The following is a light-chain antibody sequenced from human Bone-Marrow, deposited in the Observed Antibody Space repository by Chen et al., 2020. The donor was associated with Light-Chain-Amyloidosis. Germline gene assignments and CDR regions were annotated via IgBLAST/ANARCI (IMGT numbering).Light chain of an antibody. CDR3: QQYYTPPLT. V-gene: IGKV4-1*01. CDR2: WAS. Sequence: DIVVTLSPDSLAVSLGEMATINCKSSQRILYTSNNENYLAWYQQKPGQPPKLLIYWASTRASGVPDRFSGSESGTDFTLTISRLQAEDVAVYFCQQYYTPPLTFGGGTKVEI. J-gene: IGKJ4*01. CDR1: QRILYTSNNENY.